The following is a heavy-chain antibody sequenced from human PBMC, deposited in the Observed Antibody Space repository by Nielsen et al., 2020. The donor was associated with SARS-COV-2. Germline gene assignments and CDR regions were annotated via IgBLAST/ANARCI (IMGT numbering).Heavy chain of an antibody. CDR2: IKSKTDGGTT. D-gene: IGHD3-22*01. Sequence: GESLKISCAASGFTFSNAWMSWVRQAPGKGLEWVGRIKSKTDGGTTDYAAPVKGRFTISRDDSKNTLYLQMNSLKTEDTAVYYCVRGDSKGYWGQGTLVTVSS. CDR1: GFTFSNAW. V-gene: IGHV3-15*01. CDR3: VRGDSKGY. J-gene: IGHJ4*02.